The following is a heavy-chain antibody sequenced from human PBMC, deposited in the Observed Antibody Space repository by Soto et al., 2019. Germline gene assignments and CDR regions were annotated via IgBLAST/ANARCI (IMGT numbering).Heavy chain of an antibody. CDR1: GFTFSSYA. J-gene: IGHJ4*02. CDR3: AKVPVIAVDYYFDY. Sequence: PGGSLRLSCATSGFTFSSYAMSWVRQAPGKGLEWVSAISGSGGSTYYADSVKGRFTISRDNSKNTLYLQMNSLRAEDTAVYYCAKVPVIAVDYYFDYWGQGTLVTVSS. D-gene: IGHD6-19*01. V-gene: IGHV3-23*01. CDR2: ISGSGGST.